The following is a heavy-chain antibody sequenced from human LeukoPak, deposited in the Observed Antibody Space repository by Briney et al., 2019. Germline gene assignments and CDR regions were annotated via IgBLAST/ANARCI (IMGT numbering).Heavy chain of an antibody. CDR3: ARGNYGHHDAFDI. V-gene: IGHV1-2*06. CDR2: INPNSGGT. CDR1: GYTFTGYY. J-gene: IGHJ3*02. D-gene: IGHD1-7*01. Sequence: ASVKVSCKASGYTFTGYYMHWVRQAPGQGLEWMGRINPNSGGTNYAQKFQGRVTMTRDTSISTAYMELSRLRSDDTAVYYCARGNYGHHDAFDIWGQGTMVTVSS.